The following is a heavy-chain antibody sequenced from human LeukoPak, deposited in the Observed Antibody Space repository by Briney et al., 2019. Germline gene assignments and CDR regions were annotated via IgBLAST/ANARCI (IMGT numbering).Heavy chain of an antibody. J-gene: IGHJ4*02. CDR2: INPNSGGT. D-gene: IGHD3-22*01. Sequence: GASVKVSCKASEYTFTGYYMHWVRQAPGQGLEWMGWINPNSGGTNYAQKFQDRVTVTRDTSISTAYMELSRLRSDDTAVYYCARDQNYYDSSGYYGIDCWGQGTLVTVSS. CDR3: ARDQNYYDSSGYYGIDC. CDR1: EYTFTGYY. V-gene: IGHV1-2*02.